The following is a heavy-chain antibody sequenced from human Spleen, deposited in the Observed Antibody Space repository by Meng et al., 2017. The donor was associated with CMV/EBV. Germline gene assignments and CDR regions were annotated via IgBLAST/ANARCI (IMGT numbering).Heavy chain of an antibody. J-gene: IGHJ4*02. CDR2: IKQDGSEK. D-gene: IGHD3-10*01. CDR3: ARDWGDGFNY. V-gene: IGHV3-7*01. Sequence: GESLKISCAASGFTFSSYWMSWVRQAPGKGLEWVANIKQDGSEKYYVDSVKGRFTISRDNAKNSLYLQLTSLTAEDTAVYFCARDWGDGFNYWGQGTLVTVSS. CDR1: GFTFSSYW.